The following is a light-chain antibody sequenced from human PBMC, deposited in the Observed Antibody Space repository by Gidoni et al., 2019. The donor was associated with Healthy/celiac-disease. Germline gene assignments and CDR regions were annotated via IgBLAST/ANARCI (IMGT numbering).Light chain of an antibody. CDR1: QSISSW. V-gene: IGKV1-5*03. Sequence: DIQMTQSPSTLSASVGDRVTITCRACQSISSWLAWYQQKPGKAPKLLIYKASSLESGVQSRFSGSGSGTEFTLTISSLQPDDFATYYCQQYNSYESTFGQGTKLEIK. CDR2: KAS. CDR3: QQYNSYEST. J-gene: IGKJ2*01.